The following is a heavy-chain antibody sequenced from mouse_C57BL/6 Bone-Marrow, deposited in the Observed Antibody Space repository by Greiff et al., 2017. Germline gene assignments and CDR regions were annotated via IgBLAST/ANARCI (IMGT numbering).Heavy chain of an antibody. CDR2: IYPGDGDT. Sequence: QVQLQQSGAELVKPGASVKISCKASGYAFSSYWMNWVQQRPGKGLEWIGQIYPGDGDTNYNGKFKGKATLTADKSSSTAYMQLSSLTSEDSAVYFCARLDTTVEDWFAYWGQGTLVTVSA. V-gene: IGHV1-80*01. D-gene: IGHD1-1*01. CDR3: ARLDTTVEDWFAY. CDR1: GYAFSSYW. J-gene: IGHJ3*01.